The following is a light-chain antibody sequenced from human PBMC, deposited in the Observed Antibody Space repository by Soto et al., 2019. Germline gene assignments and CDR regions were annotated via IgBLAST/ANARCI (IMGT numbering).Light chain of an antibody. J-gene: IGKJ2*01. CDR1: QSISSS. V-gene: IGKV1-5*01. CDR2: DAS. CDR3: QHYDTKSHYT. Sequence: DIQMTQSPSSLSASVGDRVTITCRASQSISSSLAWYQQKPQKAPRLLIYDASDLDTGVPSRFSGSGSGTDFALILTSLQPDDFASYYCQHYDTKSHYTFGQGTRLEIK.